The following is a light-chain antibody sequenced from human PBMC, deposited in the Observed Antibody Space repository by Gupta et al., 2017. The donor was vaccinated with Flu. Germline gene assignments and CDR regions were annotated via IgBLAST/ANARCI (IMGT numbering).Light chain of an antibody. J-gene: IGKJ1*01. V-gene: IGKV3-20*01. CDR1: QSVNSHS. Sequence: EIVLTQSPGTLSVSPGERATLSCRASQSVNSHSLEWYQHKPGQAPRLIIYGASSRTTGNPERFSGSGSGKDFTLTSSRREIEDFAVYYGQQDCSSNIFGQGTKVEIK. CDR3: QQDCSSNI. CDR2: GAS.